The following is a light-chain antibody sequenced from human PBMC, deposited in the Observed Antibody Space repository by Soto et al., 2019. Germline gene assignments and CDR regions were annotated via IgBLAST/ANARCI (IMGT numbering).Light chain of an antibody. J-gene: IGLJ1*01. CDR2: DVT. CDR3: SSYTSSSTYV. CDR1: SSDVGGYNY. Sequence: QSVLTQPASVSGSPGQSIAISCTGTSSDVGGYNYVSWYQQHPGKAPKLIIYDVTNRPSGVSNRFSGSKSGDTASLTISGLQAEDEADYYCSSYTSSSTYVFGTGTKATVL. V-gene: IGLV2-14*01.